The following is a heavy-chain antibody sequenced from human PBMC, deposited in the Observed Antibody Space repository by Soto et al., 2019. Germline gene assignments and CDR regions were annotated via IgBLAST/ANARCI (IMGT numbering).Heavy chain of an antibody. J-gene: IGHJ6*02. Sequence: SVKVSCKASGGTFSSYAISWVRQAPGQGLEWMGGIIPIFGTANYAQKFQGRVTITADESTSTAYMELSSLRSEDTAVYYCALISSGTPGQSGMDVWGQGTRVTVSS. CDR1: GGTFSSYA. V-gene: IGHV1-69*13. D-gene: IGHD3-22*01. CDR3: ALISSGTPGQSGMDV. CDR2: IIPIFGTA.